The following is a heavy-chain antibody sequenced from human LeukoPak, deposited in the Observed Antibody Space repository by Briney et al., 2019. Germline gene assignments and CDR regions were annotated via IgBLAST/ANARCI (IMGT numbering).Heavy chain of an antibody. V-gene: IGHV3-11*01. CDR2: ICDSGRTV. CDR3: ARDRLGDYDHSGYYDK. J-gene: IGHJ4*02. D-gene: IGHD3-22*01. CDR1: GFTFSDYY. Sequence: GSLRLSCAASGFTFSDYYMSWLRQASGKGLEWVAYICDSGRTVYYADSVKGRFTISRDNAKNSVYLQMNNLRAEDTAVYYCARDRLGDYDHSGYYDKWGQGTLVTVSS.